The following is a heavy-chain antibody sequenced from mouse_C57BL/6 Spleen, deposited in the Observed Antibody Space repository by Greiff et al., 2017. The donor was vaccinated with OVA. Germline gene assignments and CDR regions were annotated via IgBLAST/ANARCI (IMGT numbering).Heavy chain of an antibody. V-gene: IGHV1-53*01. Sequence: QVQLKQPGTELVKPGASVQLSCKASGYTFTSYWMHWVQQRPGQGLEWIGNINPSNGGTNYNEKFKSKATLTVDKSSSTAYMQLSSLTSEDSAVYYCARQVGARGFAYWGQGTLVTVSA. CDR2: INPSNGGT. D-gene: IGHD3-1*01. CDR3: ARQVGARGFAY. CDR1: GYTFTSYW. J-gene: IGHJ3*01.